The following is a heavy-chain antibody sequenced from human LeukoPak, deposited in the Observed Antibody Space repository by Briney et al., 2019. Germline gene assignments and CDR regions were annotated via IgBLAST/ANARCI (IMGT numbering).Heavy chain of an antibody. CDR3: ARKGGTRGPLNY. D-gene: IGHD2-8*01. V-gene: IGHV3-7*01. CDR1: GFTFSNYW. J-gene: IGHJ4*02. Sequence: PGGSLRLSCAASGFTFSNYWMSWVRQAPGKGLEWVANIKQDGSETYYVDSVKGRFTISGDNAKNSLFLQMNSLTAEDTAVYYCARKGGTRGPLNYWGQGTLVTVSS. CDR2: IKQDGSET.